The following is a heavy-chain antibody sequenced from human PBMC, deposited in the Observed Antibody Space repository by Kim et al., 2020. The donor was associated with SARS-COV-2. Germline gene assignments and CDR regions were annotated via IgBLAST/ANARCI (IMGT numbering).Heavy chain of an antibody. Sequence: YYADSVKGRFTISRDNSKTTLYLQMNSLRAEDTAVYYCARASPHYGGFDYWGQGTLVTVSS. CDR3: ARASPHYGGFDY. J-gene: IGHJ4*02. V-gene: IGHV3-33*01. D-gene: IGHD4-17*01.